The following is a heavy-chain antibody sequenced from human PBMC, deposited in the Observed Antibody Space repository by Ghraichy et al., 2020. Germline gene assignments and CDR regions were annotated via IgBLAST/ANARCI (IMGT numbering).Heavy chain of an antibody. D-gene: IGHD3-22*01. V-gene: IGHV3-74*01. Sequence: GGSLRLFCAASGFTFSSYWMHWVRQAPGKGLVWVSRINSDGSSTSYADSVKGRFTISRDNAKNTLYLQMNSLRAEDTAVYYCARSTGSYYYDSSGYYNYWGQGTLVTVSS. CDR2: INSDGSST. J-gene: IGHJ4*02. CDR3: ARSTGSYYYDSSGYYNY. CDR1: GFTFSSYW.